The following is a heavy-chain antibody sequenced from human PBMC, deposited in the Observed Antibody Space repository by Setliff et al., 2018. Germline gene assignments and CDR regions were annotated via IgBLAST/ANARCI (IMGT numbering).Heavy chain of an antibody. V-gene: IGHV1-18*01. D-gene: IGHD3-10*01. CDR2: INNYNTNT. J-gene: IGHJ3*02. Sequence: GASVKVSCKTSGYTFTNYGITWVRQAPGQGLEWMGWINNYNTNTNYAQKLQGRVAMTTDTSTSTAYMELRSLRADDTAVYYCARDLNRWFGEFAFDIWGQGTMVTVS. CDR1: GYTFTNYG. CDR3: ARDLNRWFGEFAFDI.